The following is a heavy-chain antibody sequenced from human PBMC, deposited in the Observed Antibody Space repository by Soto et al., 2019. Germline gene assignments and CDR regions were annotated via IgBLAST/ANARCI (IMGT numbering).Heavy chain of an antibody. CDR2: IIPIFGTA. Sequence: SVKVSFKASAGTFSSYAISWVRQAPGQGLEWMGGIIPIFGTANYAQKFQGRVTITADESTSTAYMELSSLRSEDTAVYYCARDQDILTGPGAFDIWGQGTMVTVSS. J-gene: IGHJ3*02. D-gene: IGHD3-9*01. V-gene: IGHV1-69*13. CDR1: AGTFSSYA. CDR3: ARDQDILTGPGAFDI.